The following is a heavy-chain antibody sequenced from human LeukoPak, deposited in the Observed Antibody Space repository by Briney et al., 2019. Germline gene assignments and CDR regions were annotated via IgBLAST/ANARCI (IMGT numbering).Heavy chain of an antibody. Sequence: GASVRVSCKVSGYTLTELSMHWVRQAPGKGLEWMGGFDPEDGETIYAQKFQGRVTMTEDTSTDTAYMELSSLRSEDTAVYYCATPIAAAGNWFDPWGQGTLVTVSS. CDR3: ATPIAAAGNWFDP. CDR2: FDPEDGET. D-gene: IGHD6-13*01. V-gene: IGHV1-24*01. CDR1: GYTLTELS. J-gene: IGHJ5*02.